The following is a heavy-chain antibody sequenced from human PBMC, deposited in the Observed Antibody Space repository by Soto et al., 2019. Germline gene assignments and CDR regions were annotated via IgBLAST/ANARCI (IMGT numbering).Heavy chain of an antibody. J-gene: IGHJ3*02. CDR3: ARENPRLQIDAFDM. V-gene: IGHV3-30-3*01. CDR1: GFTFSSYA. CDR2: ISYDGSNK. Sequence: PGGSLRLSCAASGFTFSSYAMHWVRQAPGKGLEWVAVISYDGSNKYYAYSVKGRFTVSRDNSENTLYLQMNSLRAEDTAVYYCARENPRLQIDAFDMWGQGTMVTVSS. D-gene: IGHD2-15*01.